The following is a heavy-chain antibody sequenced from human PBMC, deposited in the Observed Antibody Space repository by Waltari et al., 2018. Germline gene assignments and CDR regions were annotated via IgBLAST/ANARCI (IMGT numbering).Heavy chain of an antibody. CDR2: IYYSGST. V-gene: IGHV4-59*11. CDR1: GGSISSHH. Sequence: QVQLQELGPGLVKPSETLSLTCTVSGGSISSHHWTWIRQPPGKGLEWIGYIYYSGSTNYNPSLKSRVTISVDTSKNQFSLKLSSVTAADTAVYYCARDPHEPYYYGMDVWGQGTTVTVSS. CDR3: ARDPHEPYYYGMDV. J-gene: IGHJ6*02.